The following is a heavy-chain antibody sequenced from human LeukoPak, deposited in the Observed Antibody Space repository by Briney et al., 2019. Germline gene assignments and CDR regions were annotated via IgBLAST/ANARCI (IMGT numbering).Heavy chain of an antibody. V-gene: IGHV3-74*01. CDR2: INTDGSST. D-gene: IGHD1-26*01. CDR3: ASGQVVGAKSWFDP. CDR1: GFTFSSYW. Sequence: GGSLRLSCAASGFTFSSYWMHWVRQAPGKGLVWVSRINTDGSSTSYADSVKGRFTISRDNAKNTLYLQMNSLRAEDTAVYYCASGQVVGAKSWFDPWGQGTLVTVTS. J-gene: IGHJ5*02.